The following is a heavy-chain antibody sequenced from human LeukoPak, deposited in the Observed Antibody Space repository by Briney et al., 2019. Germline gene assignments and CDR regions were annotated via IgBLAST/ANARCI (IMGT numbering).Heavy chain of an antibody. J-gene: IGHJ4*02. Sequence: SETLSLTCTVSGGSISSYYWSLIRQPPGKGLEWIGYIYYSGSTNYNPSLKSRVTISVDTSKNQFSLKLSSVTAADTAVYYCARLPEYSSSSFDYWGQGTLVTVSS. CDR3: ARLPEYSSSSFDY. CDR1: GGSISSYY. CDR2: IYYSGST. V-gene: IGHV4-59*08. D-gene: IGHD6-6*01.